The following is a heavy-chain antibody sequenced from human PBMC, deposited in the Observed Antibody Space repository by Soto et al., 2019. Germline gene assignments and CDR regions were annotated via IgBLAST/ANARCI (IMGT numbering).Heavy chain of an antibody. J-gene: IGHJ3*02. CDR1: GFTFSTYG. V-gene: IGHV3-33*06. CDR2: IWSNGNNK. Sequence: GVLRLSCATSGFTFSTYGMHWVRQAPGKGLEWVAVIWSNGNNKYYAESVKGRFTISRDNFKNTLDLQMSSLRAEDTAVYYCVKERGPFDAFDIWGQGTMVTVSS. CDR3: VKERGPFDAFDI.